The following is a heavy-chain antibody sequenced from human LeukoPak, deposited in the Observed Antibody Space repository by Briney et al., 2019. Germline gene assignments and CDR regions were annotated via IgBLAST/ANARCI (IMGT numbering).Heavy chain of an antibody. CDR2: IYYSGST. V-gene: IGHV4-59*01. D-gene: IGHD5-18*01. CDR3: ARLTDLDTAMVFDY. J-gene: IGHJ4*02. Sequence: KPSETLSLTCTVSGVFISSYYWSWIRQPPGKGLEWIGYIYYSGSTNYNPSLKSRVTISVDTSKNQFSLKLSSVTAADTAVYYCARLTDLDTAMVFDYWGQGTLVTVSS. CDR1: GVFISSYY.